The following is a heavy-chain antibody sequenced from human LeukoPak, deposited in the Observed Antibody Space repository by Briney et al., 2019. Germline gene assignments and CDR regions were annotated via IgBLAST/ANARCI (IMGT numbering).Heavy chain of an antibody. CDR1: GFAFNNYA. CDR2: ISGFNT. Sequence: GGSLRLSCRTSGFAFNNYAMNWVRQPPGKGLEWVSGISGFNTYYADSVNGRFTISRDNSKNVLYLQMNRLRVEDTAVYYCVKDVCTSPRCLIYSDSWGQGALVTVSS. J-gene: IGHJ4*02. CDR3: VKDVCTSPRCLIYSDS. V-gene: IGHV3-23*01. D-gene: IGHD2-2*01.